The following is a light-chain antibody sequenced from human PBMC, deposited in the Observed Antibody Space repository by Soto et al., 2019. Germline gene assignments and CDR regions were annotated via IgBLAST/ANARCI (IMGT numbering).Light chain of an antibody. CDR3: QQLNRYPLP. V-gene: IGKV1-9*01. Sequence: DIQLTQSPSFLSASVGDRVTITCRASQGISSYLAWYQQKPGKAPKLLIYAASTLQSGVPSRFSGSGSGTEFNLTISSLQPEDFATYYCQQLNRYPLPFGGGTKVEIK. CDR2: AAS. J-gene: IGKJ4*02. CDR1: QGISSY.